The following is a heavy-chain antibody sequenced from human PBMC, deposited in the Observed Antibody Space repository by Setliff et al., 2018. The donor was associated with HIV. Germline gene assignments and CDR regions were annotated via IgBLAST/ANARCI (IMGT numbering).Heavy chain of an antibody. V-gene: IGHV4-39*02. Sequence: PSETLSLTCTVSGGSISSSSYYWGWIRQPPGKGLEWIGSIYYSGRTYHNPSLKSRVTISVDTSKNHFSLKLSSVTAADTAVYYCARRYVDTTMVTYYFDYWGQGTLVTVSS. D-gene: IGHD5-18*01. CDR1: GGSISSSSYY. CDR2: IYYSGRT. J-gene: IGHJ4*02. CDR3: ARRYVDTTMVTYYFDY.